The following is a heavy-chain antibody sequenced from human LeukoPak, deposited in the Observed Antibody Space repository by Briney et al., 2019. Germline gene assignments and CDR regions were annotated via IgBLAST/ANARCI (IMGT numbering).Heavy chain of an antibody. D-gene: IGHD2-15*01. CDR2: SSADGSSA. CDR3: TRVVVGATGLFDS. Sequence: GGSLRLSCTASGFALSGYWMHWVRQAPGKGLVWVSRSSADGSSAVYADSVKGRFTISRDNARNTLYLQMNSLRPEDTATYFCTRVVVGATGLFDSWGHGTLVTVSS. CDR1: GFALSGYW. V-gene: IGHV3-74*01. J-gene: IGHJ4*01.